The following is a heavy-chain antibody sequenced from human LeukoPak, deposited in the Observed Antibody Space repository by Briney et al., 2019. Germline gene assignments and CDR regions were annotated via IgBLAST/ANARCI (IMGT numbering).Heavy chain of an antibody. CDR3: ARVGGGATRGPYYFDY. CDR2: MNPNSGNT. Sequence: ASVKVSCKASGYTFTSYDINWVRQATGQGLEWMGWMNPNSGNTGYAQKFQGRVTMTRNTSISTAYMELSSLRSEDTAVYYCARVGGGATRGPYYFDYWGQGTLVTVSS. V-gene: IGHV1-8*01. J-gene: IGHJ4*02. D-gene: IGHD1-26*01. CDR1: GYTFTSYD.